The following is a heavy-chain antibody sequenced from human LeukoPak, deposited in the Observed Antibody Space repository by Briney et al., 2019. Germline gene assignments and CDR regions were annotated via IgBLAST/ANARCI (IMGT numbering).Heavy chain of an antibody. CDR2: ISAYNGNT. Sequence: ASVKVSCKASGYTFTSYGISWVRQAPGQGLEWMGWISAYNGNTNYAQKLQGRVTMTTDTSTSTAYMELRSLRSEDTAVYYCARGSTSRGSGSYRDYWGQGTLVTVSS. V-gene: IGHV1-18*01. D-gene: IGHD3-10*01. J-gene: IGHJ4*02. CDR1: GYTFTSYG. CDR3: ARGSTSRGSGSYRDY.